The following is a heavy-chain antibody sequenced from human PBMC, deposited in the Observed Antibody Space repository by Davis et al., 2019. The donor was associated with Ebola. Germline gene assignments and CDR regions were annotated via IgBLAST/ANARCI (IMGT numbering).Heavy chain of an antibody. CDR3: ATSESFFDYAAYFHY. D-gene: IGHD3-16*01. CDR1: GLTVSNNY. V-gene: IGHV3-66*01. Sequence: GESLKISCAASGLTVSNNYMAWVRQAPRKGLEWVSDIYSAGDAYSADSRFTISRDNAKNSLYLQMNSLKAEDTAVYFCATSESFFDYAAYFHYWGQGTLLTVSS. CDR2: IYSAGDA. J-gene: IGHJ4*02.